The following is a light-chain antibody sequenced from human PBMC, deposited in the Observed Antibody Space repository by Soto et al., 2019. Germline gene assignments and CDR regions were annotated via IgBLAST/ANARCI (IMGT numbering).Light chain of an antibody. CDR1: QSINMF. J-gene: IGKJ2*01. CDR2: DVS. V-gene: IGKV3-11*01. CDR3: QLRS. Sequence: EVVLTQSPATLSLSPGERATLSCRASQSINMFLAWYQQKPGQAPRLLIYDVSNRAAGIPARFSGSGSGTDFTLTISNREPEDFAVYYCQLRSFGQGTKLEIK.